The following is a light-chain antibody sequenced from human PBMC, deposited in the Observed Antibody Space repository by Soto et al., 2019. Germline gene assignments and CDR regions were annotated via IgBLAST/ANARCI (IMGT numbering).Light chain of an antibody. V-gene: IGKV1-5*01. J-gene: IGKJ1*01. CDR2: DAS. Sequence: DIQMTQSPSTLSASVGDRVTITCRASQSISSWLAWYQQKPGKAPKLLIYDASSLESGVPSRFSGSGSGTEFTLTISSLQPDDFATYYCQQYNSAWTFGQGTKLDIK. CDR1: QSISSW. CDR3: QQYNSAWT.